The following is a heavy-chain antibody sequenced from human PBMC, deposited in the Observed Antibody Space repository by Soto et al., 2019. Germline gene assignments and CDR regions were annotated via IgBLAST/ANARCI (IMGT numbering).Heavy chain of an antibody. CDR2: ISYDGSNK. CDR1: GFTFSSYG. D-gene: IGHD2-2*01. CDR3: AKGPAIVLVPAAMNYYYGMDV. Sequence: RSLRLSFAASGFTFSSYGMHWVRQAPGKGLEWVAVISYDGSNKYYADSVKGRFTISRDNSKNTLYLQMTSLRAEDTAVYYCAKGPAIVLVPAAMNYYYGMDVWGQGTTVTVSS. V-gene: IGHV3-30*18. J-gene: IGHJ6*02.